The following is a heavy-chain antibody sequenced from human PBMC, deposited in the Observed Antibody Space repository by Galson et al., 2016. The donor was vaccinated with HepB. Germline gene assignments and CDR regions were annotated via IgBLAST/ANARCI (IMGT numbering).Heavy chain of an antibody. CDR3: ARETNGGHYDEN. Sequence: CAISGDSVSSNGATWNWIRQSPSRGLEWLGRTYYRSRWINNYAESVKSRIIITPDTSKNQFSLHLDSVTPEDTALYYCARETNGGHYDENWGQGTLVTVSS. CDR1: GDSVSSNGAT. CDR2: TYYRSRWIN. D-gene: IGHD4-23*01. V-gene: IGHV6-1*01. J-gene: IGHJ1*01.